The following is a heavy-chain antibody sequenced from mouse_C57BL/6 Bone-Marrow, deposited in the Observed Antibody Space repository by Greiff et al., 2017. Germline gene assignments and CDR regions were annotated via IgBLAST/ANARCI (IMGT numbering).Heavy chain of an antibody. J-gene: IGHJ2*01. CDR1: GYTFTDYY. CDR3: ARGRVLGY. Sequence: VKLMESGAELVRPGASVKLSCKASGYTFTDYYINWVKQRPGQGLEWIARIYPGSGNTYYNEKFKGKATLTAEKSSSTAYMQLSSLTAEDSAVYFCARGRVLGYWGQGTTLTVSS. CDR2: IYPGSGNT. V-gene: IGHV1-76*01. D-gene: IGHD2-14*01.